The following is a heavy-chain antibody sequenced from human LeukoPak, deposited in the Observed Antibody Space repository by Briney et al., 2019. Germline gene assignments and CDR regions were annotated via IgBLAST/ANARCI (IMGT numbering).Heavy chain of an antibody. J-gene: IGHJ4*02. V-gene: IGHV4-34*01. Sequence: PSETLSLTCAVSGVSFNDYYWSWVRQTPRKRLEWIGEINHSGYTNDSPSLKSRVTLSIDTSRKQFSLNLRSVTVADTGIYYCTRMTTGHDYWGQGTLVTVSS. CDR3: TRMTTGHDY. D-gene: IGHD4-17*01. CDR1: GVSFNDYY. CDR2: INHSGYT.